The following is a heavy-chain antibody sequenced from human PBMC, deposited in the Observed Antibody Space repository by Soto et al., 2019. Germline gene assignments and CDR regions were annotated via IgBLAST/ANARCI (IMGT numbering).Heavy chain of an antibody. CDR2: IYSGGDT. D-gene: IGHD3-10*01. V-gene: IGHV3-53*01. CDR1: GFSVSSDY. Sequence: PRGSLRRSCAASGFSVSSDYMSWVRQAPGKGLEWVSLIYSGGDTYYADSVKGRFTISRDISSNTIYLHMTSLRADDTAIYYCTRAGSDPGNFYISIFYAMDVRGRLPTVTVS. CDR3: TRAGSDPGNFYISIFYAMDV. J-gene: IGHJ6*02.